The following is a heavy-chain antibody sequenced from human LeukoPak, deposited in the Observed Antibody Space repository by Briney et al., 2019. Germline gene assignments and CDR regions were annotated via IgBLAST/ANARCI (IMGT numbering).Heavy chain of an antibody. Sequence: ASVKVSCKASGYTFTNFDINWVRQAPGQGLEWMGWMNPISGNAGSAQKFQGRVTLTRDTSMSTAYMEVTSLRSDDTAFYHCARAPMGRGALYWGQGTLVTVSS. V-gene: IGHV1-8*01. CDR2: MNPISGNA. CDR1: GYTFTNFD. CDR3: ARAPMGRGALY. D-gene: IGHD3-10*01. J-gene: IGHJ4*02.